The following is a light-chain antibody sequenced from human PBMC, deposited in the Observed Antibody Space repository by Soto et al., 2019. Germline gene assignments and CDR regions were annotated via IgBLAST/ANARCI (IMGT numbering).Light chain of an antibody. CDR2: GAS. CDR3: QQYGSSGT. V-gene: IGKV3-20*01. CDR1: QSVSNNY. J-gene: IGKJ1*01. Sequence: EIVLTQSPGTLSLSPGERATLSCRASQSVSNNYLAWYQQKPGQAPRLLIYGASNRATGIPDRFSGSGSGTDFTLTISRLEPEDFAVYHSQQYGSSGTFGQGTKVEIK.